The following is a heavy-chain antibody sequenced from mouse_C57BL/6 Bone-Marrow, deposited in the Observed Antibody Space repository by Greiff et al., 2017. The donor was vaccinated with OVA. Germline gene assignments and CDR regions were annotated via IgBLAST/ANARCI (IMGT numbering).Heavy chain of an antibody. J-gene: IGHJ2*01. Sequence: EVKVVESEGGLVQPGSSMKLSCTASGFTFSDYYMAWVRQVPEKGLEWVANINYDGSSTYYLDSLKSRFIISRDNAKNILYLQMSSLKSEDTATYYCARCYGSSYGYFDYWGQGTTLTVSS. CDR3: ARCYGSSYGYFDY. V-gene: IGHV5-16*01. CDR1: GFTFSDYY. D-gene: IGHD1-1*01. CDR2: INYDGSST.